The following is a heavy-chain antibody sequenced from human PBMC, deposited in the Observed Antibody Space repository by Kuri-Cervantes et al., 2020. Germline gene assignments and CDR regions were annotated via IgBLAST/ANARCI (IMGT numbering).Heavy chain of an antibody. CDR1: GGSINNYYW. D-gene: IGHD6-19*01. J-gene: IGHJ3*02. V-gene: IGHV2-5*08. CDR2: IYWDDDK. CDR3: AHQYSSGGHAFGI. Sequence: TLSLTCTVSGGSINNYYWSWIRQPPGKALEWLALIYWDDDKRYSPSLKSRLTITKDTSKNQVVLTMTNMDPVDTATYYCAHQYSSGGHAFGIWGQGTMVTVSS.